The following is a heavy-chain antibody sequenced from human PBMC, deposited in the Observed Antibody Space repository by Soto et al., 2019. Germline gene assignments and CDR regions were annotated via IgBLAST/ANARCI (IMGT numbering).Heavy chain of an antibody. V-gene: IGHV4-34*01. CDR1: GGSFSGYY. CDR3: ARGSVVPAAKVGYFDY. Sequence: SSETLSLTCAVYGGSFSGYYWSWIRQPPGKGLEWIGEINHSGSTNYNPSLKSRVTISVDTSKNQFSLKLSSVTAADTAVYYCARGSVVPAAKVGYFDYWGQGTLVTVSS. CDR2: INHSGST. J-gene: IGHJ4*02. D-gene: IGHD2-2*01.